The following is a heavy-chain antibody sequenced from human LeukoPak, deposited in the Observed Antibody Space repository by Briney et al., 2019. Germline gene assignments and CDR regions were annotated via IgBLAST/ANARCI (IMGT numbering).Heavy chain of an antibody. Sequence: SETLSLTCTVPGGSISSYYWSWIRQPAGKGLEWIGRIYTSGSTNYNPSLKSRVTMSVDTSKNQFSLKLSSVTAADTAVYYCARDSGTTGEVKFDPWGQGILVTVSS. V-gene: IGHV4-4*07. CDR2: IYTSGST. CDR1: GGSISSYY. J-gene: IGHJ5*02. CDR3: ARDSGTTGEVKFDP. D-gene: IGHD3-10*01.